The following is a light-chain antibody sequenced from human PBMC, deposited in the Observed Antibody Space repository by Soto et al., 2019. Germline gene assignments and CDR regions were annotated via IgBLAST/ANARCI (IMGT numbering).Light chain of an antibody. V-gene: IGKV3D-15*01. CDR3: QQYNNWPPLT. CDR2: GTY. J-gene: IGKJ4*01. Sequence: EIVMTQSPATLSVSPGERATLSCWASQSVSSNLAWYQQKPGQAPRLLIYGTYIRATGIPARFSGSGSGTEFTLTISSLQSEDFAVYYCQQYNNWPPLTFGGGTKVEIK. CDR1: QSVSSN.